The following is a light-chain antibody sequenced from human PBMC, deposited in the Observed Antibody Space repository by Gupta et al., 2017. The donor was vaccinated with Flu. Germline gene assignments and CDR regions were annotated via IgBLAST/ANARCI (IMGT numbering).Light chain of an antibody. CDR1: QSVSSSY. Sequence: EIVLTQSPGTLSLSPGERVTLSCRASQSVSSSYLAWYQQKPGQSPRLLIYATSSRATGIPDRFSGSGFGTDFTLTISRREPEDFAVYYCQQCCGGSLYSFGQGTKLKIK. CDR2: ATS. J-gene: IGKJ2*03. CDR3: QQCCGGSLYS. V-gene: IGKV3-20*01.